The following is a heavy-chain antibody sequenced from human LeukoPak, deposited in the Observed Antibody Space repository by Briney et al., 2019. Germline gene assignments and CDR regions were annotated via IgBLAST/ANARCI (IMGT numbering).Heavy chain of an antibody. CDR2: ISSSGSTI. D-gene: IGHD3-22*01. V-gene: IGHV3-11*01. CDR3: ARLYYYDSSGHLDY. CDR1: GFTFSDYY. Sequence: TGGSLRLSCAASGFTFSDYYMSWIRQAPGKGLEWVSYISSSGSTIYYADSVKGRFTISRDNAKNSLYLQMNSLRAEDTAVYYCARLYYYDSSGHLDYWGQGNLVTVSS. J-gene: IGHJ4*02.